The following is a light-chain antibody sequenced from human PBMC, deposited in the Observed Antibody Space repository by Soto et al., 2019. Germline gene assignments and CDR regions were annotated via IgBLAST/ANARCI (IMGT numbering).Light chain of an antibody. CDR3: QQLNSYPPT. V-gene: IGKV1-9*01. Sequence: DIQLTQSPSFLSASVGDRVTITCRASQGISSYLAWYQQKLGRPPKLLIYAASTLQSGVPSRFSGSGSGTEFTLTISSLQPEDFATYFCQQLNSYPPTFGQGTRLEIK. CDR1: QGISSY. J-gene: IGKJ5*01. CDR2: AAS.